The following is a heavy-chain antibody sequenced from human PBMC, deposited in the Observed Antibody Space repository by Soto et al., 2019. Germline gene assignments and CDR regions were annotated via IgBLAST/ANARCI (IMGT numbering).Heavy chain of an antibody. Sequence: ETLSLTCTVSGFTFSSYAMSWVRQAPGKGLEWVSAISGSGGSTYYADSVKGRFTISRDNSKNTLYLQMNSLRAEDTAVYYCAASTTVTTFDYWGQGTLVTVSS. CDR1: GFTFSSYA. D-gene: IGHD4-17*01. J-gene: IGHJ4*02. CDR2: ISGSGGST. CDR3: AASTTVTTFDY. V-gene: IGHV3-23*01.